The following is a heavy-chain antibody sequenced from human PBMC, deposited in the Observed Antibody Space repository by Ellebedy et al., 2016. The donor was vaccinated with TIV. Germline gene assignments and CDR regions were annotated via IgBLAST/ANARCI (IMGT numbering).Heavy chain of an antibody. CDR2: IWYDGSNK. CDR3: ARANTAMVRRNHMDV. D-gene: IGHD5-18*01. V-gene: IGHV3-33*01. J-gene: IGHJ6*02. CDR1: GVTFSSYG. Sequence: GESLKISCAASGVTFSSYGMHWVRRAPGKGLEWVALIWYDGSNKKYADSVKGRFTISRDNSKNTLYLQMNSLRAEDTAVYYCARANTAMVRRNHMDVWGQGTTVTVSS.